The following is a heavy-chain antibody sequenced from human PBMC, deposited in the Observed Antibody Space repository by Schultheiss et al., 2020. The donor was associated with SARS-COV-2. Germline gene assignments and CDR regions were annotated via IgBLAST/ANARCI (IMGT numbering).Heavy chain of an antibody. D-gene: IGHD3-3*01. V-gene: IGHV3-66*02. CDR3: AREGITIFGVVIAFDY. J-gene: IGHJ4*02. Sequence: GGSLRLSCAASRFAVSSNYMSWVRQAPGKGLEWVSVIYSGGSTYYADSVKGRFTISRDNAKNSLYLQMNSLRAEDTAVYYCAREGITIFGVVIAFDYWGQGTLVTVSS. CDR1: RFAVSSNY. CDR2: IYSGGST.